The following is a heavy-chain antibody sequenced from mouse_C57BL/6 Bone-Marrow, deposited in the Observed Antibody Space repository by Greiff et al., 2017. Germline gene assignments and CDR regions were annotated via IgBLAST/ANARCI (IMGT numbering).Heavy chain of an antibody. J-gene: IGHJ4*01. CDR2: INPNNGGT. Sequence: EVQLQQSGPELVKPGASVKISCKASGYTFTDYYMNWVKQSHGKSLEWIGDINPNNGGTSYNQKFKGKATLTVDKSSSTAYMELRSLTSEDSAVXYCAREDGSEYYYAMDYWGQGTSVTVSS. CDR3: AREDGSEYYYAMDY. V-gene: IGHV1-26*01. D-gene: IGHD1-1*02. CDR1: GYTFTDYY.